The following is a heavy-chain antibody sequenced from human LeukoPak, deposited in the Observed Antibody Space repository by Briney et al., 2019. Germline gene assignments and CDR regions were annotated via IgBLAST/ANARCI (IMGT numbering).Heavy chain of an antibody. CDR3: VMTTVVTNDPYFDY. V-gene: IGHV4-4*02. D-gene: IGHD4-23*01. Sequence: SGTLSLTCAVSGGSISSSNWWSWVRQPPGKGLEWIGEIYHSGSTNYNPSLQSRLTISLDTSKNQFSLKLSSVTAADTALYYCVMTTVVTNDPYFDYWGRGTLVTVAS. CDR1: GGSISSSNW. CDR2: IYHSGST. J-gene: IGHJ4*02.